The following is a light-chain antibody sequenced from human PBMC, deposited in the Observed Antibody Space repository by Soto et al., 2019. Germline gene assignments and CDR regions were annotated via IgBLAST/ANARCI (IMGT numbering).Light chain of an antibody. CDR2: KES. Sequence: IQMTQSPSTLATSVGDRGTSTCRASHNSSSCLSWYQQKTGKVPQLLIYKESSLDSGVPSRFSGSGSATEFTLPISSLQPDDFATYFCQQYSSYWWTFGQGTKVDIK. J-gene: IGKJ1*01. V-gene: IGKV1-5*03. CDR3: QQYSSYWWT. CDR1: HNSSSC.